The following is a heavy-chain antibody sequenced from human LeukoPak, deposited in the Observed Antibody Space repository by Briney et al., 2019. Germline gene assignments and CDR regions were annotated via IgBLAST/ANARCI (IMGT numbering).Heavy chain of an antibody. CDR3: ARDPRITMIVVVIPPWFDP. Sequence: PGGSLRLSCAASGFTFSSYAMHWVRQAPGKGLEWVAVISYDGSNKYYADSVKGRFTISRDNSKNTLYLQMNSLRAEDTAVYYCARDPRITMIVVVIPPWFDPWGQGTLVTVSS. D-gene: IGHD3-22*01. CDR1: GFTFSSYA. J-gene: IGHJ5*02. V-gene: IGHV3-30-3*01. CDR2: ISYDGSNK.